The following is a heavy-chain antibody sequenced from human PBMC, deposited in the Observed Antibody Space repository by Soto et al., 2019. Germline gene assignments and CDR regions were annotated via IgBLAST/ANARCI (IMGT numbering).Heavy chain of an antibody. D-gene: IGHD6-19*01. J-gene: IGHJ6*02. CDR2: ISVSGGST. CDR1: GFTFSSYA. CDR3: AKHSSGWYNHYYGMDV. V-gene: IGHV3-23*01. Sequence: GGSLRLSCAASGFTFSSYAMSWVGQAPGKGLEWVSAISVSGGSTYYADSVKGRFTISRDNSKNTLYLQMNSLRAEDTAVYYCAKHSSGWYNHYYGMDVWGQGTTVTVS.